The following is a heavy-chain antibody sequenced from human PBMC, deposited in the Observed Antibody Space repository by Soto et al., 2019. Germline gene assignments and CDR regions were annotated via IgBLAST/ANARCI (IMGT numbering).Heavy chain of an antibody. Sequence: GGSLRLSCAASGFTFSSYAMSWVRQAPGKGLEWVSAISGSGGSTYYADSVKGRFTISRDNSKNTLYLQMNSLRAEDTAVYYCAKSLPIPSRRIAVDQYFDYWGQGTLVTVSS. V-gene: IGHV3-23*01. CDR2: ISGSGGST. D-gene: IGHD6-19*01. CDR1: GFTFSSYA. J-gene: IGHJ4*02. CDR3: AKSLPIPSRRIAVDQYFDY.